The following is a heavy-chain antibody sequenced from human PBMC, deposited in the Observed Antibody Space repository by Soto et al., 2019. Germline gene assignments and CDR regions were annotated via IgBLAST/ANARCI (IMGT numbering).Heavy chain of an antibody. CDR3: ARGSPTFITGTTKFLFDY. J-gene: IGHJ4*02. CDR2: ISSSSSYI. D-gene: IGHD1-20*01. CDR1: GFTFSSYA. Sequence: GGPLRLSCAASGFTFSSYAMSWVRQAPGKGLEWVSSISSSSSYIYYADSVKGRFTISRDNAKNSLYLQMNSLRAEDTAVYYCARGSPTFITGTTKFLFDYWGQGTLVTVSS. V-gene: IGHV3-21*01.